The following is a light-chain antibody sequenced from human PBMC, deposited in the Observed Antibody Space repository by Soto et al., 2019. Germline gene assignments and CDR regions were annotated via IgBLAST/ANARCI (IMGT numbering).Light chain of an antibody. Sequence: DIQMTQSPSSLSASVGDRVTITCRANQTITRYLNWYQQKPGTAPKLLIYAASSLPEGVPSRFSGSGSGTDFTLTISSLQSEDFAAYYCQQCFRWPVTFGQGTKLEIK. CDR1: QTITRY. CDR3: QQCFRWPVT. J-gene: IGKJ2*01. CDR2: AAS. V-gene: IGKV1-39*01.